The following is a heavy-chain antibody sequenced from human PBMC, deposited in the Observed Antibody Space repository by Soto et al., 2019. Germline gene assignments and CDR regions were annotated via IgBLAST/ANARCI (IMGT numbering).Heavy chain of an antibody. CDR1: GGSISSGDYY. CDR3: ARTSPDQFGDYVDY. CDR2: IYYSGST. V-gene: IGHV4-30-4*01. D-gene: IGHD2-2*01. Sequence: PSETLSLTCTVSGGSISSGDYYWSWIRQPPGKGLEWIGYIYYSGSTYYNPSLKSRVTISVDTSKNQFSLKLSSVTAADTAVYYCARTSPDQFGDYVDYWGHGTLVTVSS. J-gene: IGHJ4*01.